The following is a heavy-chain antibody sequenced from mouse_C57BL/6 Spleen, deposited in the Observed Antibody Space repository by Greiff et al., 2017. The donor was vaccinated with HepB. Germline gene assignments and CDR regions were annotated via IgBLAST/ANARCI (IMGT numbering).Heavy chain of an antibody. J-gene: IGHJ3*01. CDR3: ARDPRDDCGAY. Sequence: EVQLVESGGGLVKPGGSLKLSCAASGFNFSSYAMSWVRQTPEKRLEWVATISDGGSYTYYPDNVKGRFTISRDNAKNNLYLQMSHLKSEDTAMYYGARDPRDDCGAYWGQGTLVTVSA. D-gene: IGHD2-13*01. CDR2: ISDGGSYT. CDR1: GFNFSSYA. V-gene: IGHV5-4*01.